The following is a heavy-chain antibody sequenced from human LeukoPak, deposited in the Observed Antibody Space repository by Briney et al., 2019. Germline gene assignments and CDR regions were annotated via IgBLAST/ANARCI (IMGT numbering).Heavy chain of an antibody. CDR1: GGSISSGGYY. Sequence: PSETLSLTCTVSGGSISSGGYYWSWIRQPPGKGLEWIGSIYYSGSTYYNPSLKSRVTISVDTSKNQFSLKLSSVTAADTAVYYCARDSLDYYDSSGYYGVVNLADYWGQGTLVTVSS. J-gene: IGHJ4*02. D-gene: IGHD3-22*01. CDR2: IYYSGST. V-gene: IGHV4-39*07. CDR3: ARDSLDYYDSSGYYGVVNLADY.